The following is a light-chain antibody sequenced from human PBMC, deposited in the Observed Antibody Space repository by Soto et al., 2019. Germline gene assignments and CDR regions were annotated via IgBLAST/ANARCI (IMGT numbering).Light chain of an antibody. CDR2: GAA. V-gene: IGKV3-20*01. J-gene: IGKJ3*01. CDR1: QSFTSIY. CDR3: PQYDSWT. Sequence: EIVVTQSPGTLSLSPGERATLSCRASQSFTSIYLSWYQQKAGKAARLLIYGAASRATGIPDRFIGSGSGTDFTLPISRLEPEDFAVYYGPQYDSWTVGPWTKGDI.